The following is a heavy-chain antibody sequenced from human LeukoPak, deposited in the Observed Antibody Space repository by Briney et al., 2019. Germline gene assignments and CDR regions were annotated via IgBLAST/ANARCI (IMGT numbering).Heavy chain of an antibody. CDR2: INHSGST. CDR1: GGSFSGYY. D-gene: IGHD3-10*02. V-gene: IGHV4-34*01. J-gene: IGHJ4*02. CDR3: ARGYGRGGSDY. Sequence: SETLSLTCAVYGGSFSGYYWSWIRQPPGKGLEWIGEINHSGSTNYNPSLKSRVTISVDTSKNQFSLKLSSVTAADTAVYYCARGYGRGGSDYWGQGTLVTVSS.